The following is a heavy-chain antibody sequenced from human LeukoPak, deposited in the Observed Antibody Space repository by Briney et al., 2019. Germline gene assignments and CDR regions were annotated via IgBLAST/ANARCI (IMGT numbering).Heavy chain of an antibody. J-gene: IGHJ4*02. CDR1: GFTFSDHY. D-gene: IGHD2-2*01. CDR2: SRNRANSYTT. V-gene: IGHV3-72*01. Sequence: PGGSLRLSCAATGFTFSDHYMDWVRQAPGKGLEWVVRSRNRANSYTTEYVASVKGRFTISRDDSKNSLYLQMNSLKTEDTAVYYCARVYITYSSISCYYFDYWGQGTLVTVSS. CDR3: ARVYITYSSISCYYFDY.